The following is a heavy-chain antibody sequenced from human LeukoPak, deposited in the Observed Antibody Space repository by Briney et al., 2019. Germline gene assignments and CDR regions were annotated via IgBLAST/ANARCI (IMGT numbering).Heavy chain of an antibody. J-gene: IGHJ4*02. Sequence: PSETLSLTCTVSGAPISSGSFYWNWIRQPAGKGLEWVGRSYSSGSYNYNPSLKSRVTISVDTSKNQFSLKLTSVTATDTAVYYCARAYSPTDYFDYWGQGTLVTVSS. CDR1: GAPISSGSFY. D-gene: IGHD6-13*01. V-gene: IGHV4-61*02. CDR3: ARAYSPTDYFDY. CDR2: SYSSGSY.